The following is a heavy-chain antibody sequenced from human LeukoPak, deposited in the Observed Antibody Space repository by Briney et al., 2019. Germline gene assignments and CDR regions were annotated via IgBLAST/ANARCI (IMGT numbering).Heavy chain of an antibody. J-gene: IGHJ4*02. V-gene: IGHV1-2*02. D-gene: IGHD3-22*01. CDR3: ARGDYYYDSSGSLDY. CDR2: INPNSGGT. Sequence: ASVKVSCKASGYTFTGDYMHWVRQAPGQGLEWMGWINPNSGGTNYAQKFQGRVTMTRDTSISTAYMELSRLRSDDTAVYYCARGDYYYDSSGSLDYWGQGTLVTVSS. CDR1: GYTFTGDY.